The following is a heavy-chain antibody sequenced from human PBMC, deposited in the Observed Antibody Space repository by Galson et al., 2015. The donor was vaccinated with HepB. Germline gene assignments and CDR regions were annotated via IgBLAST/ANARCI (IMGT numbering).Heavy chain of an antibody. D-gene: IGHD3-3*01. CDR1: GDSVSSNSAA. J-gene: IGHJ3*02. CDR3: AQEWDAFDI. V-gene: IGHV6-1*01. CDR2: TYYRSKWYN. Sequence: CAISGDSVSSNSAARNWIRQSPSRGLEWLGRTYYRSKWYNDYGVSVKSRITINPDTAKNQFTLQLNSVTPEDTAVYYCAQEWDAFDIWGQGTMVTVSS.